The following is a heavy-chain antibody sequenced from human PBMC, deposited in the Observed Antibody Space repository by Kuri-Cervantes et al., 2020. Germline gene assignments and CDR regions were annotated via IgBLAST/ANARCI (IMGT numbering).Heavy chain of an antibody. CDR1: GFAFSDYW. CDR2: IKQDGSEK. CDR3: ARGSGYSVY. Sequence: GESLKISCAASGFAFSDYWMNWVRQAPGKGLEWVANIKQDGSEKYYVDSVKGRFTISRDDAKNSLYLQMNSLRAEDTAVYYCARGSGYSVYWGQGTLVTVSS. J-gene: IGHJ4*02. V-gene: IGHV3-7*01. D-gene: IGHD5-12*01.